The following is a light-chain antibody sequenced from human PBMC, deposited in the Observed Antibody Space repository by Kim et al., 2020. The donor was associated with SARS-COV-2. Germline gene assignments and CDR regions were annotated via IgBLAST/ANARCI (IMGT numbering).Light chain of an antibody. CDR1: QSVGSS. CDR3: QQYTNSPSWT. Sequence: SPGERATLSCRASQSVGSSLAWYQQKPGQAPRLLIYGASARATTIPARFSGSGSGTEFTLTISSLQSEDFAVYYCQQYTNSPSWTFGQGTKVDIK. J-gene: IGKJ1*01. CDR2: GAS. V-gene: IGKV3-15*01.